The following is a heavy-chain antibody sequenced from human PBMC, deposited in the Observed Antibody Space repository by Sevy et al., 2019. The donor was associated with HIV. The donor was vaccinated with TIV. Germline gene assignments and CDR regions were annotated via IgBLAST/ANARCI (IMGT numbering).Heavy chain of an antibody. V-gene: IGHV3-30*18. CDR3: AKDQVEDIVATTYGMDV. CDR1: GFTFSSYG. D-gene: IGHD5-12*01. Sequence: GGSLRLSCAASGFTFSSYGMHWVRQAPGKGLEWVAVISYDGSNKYYAYSVKGRFTISRDNSKNTLYLQMNSLRAEDTAVYYCAKDQVEDIVATTYGMDVWGQGTTVTVSS. CDR2: ISYDGSNK. J-gene: IGHJ6*02.